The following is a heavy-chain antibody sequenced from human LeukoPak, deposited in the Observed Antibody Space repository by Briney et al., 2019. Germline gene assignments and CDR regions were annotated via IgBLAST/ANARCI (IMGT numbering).Heavy chain of an antibody. CDR3: AGHRRGYRANDY. Sequence: QPGGSLRLSCAASGFTFSSYSMNWVRQAPGKGLEWVSYISSSSSIIYYADSVKGRFTISRDNAKNSLYLQMNSLRAEDTAVYYCAGHRRGYRANDYWGQGTLVTVSS. V-gene: IGHV3-48*04. J-gene: IGHJ4*02. CDR1: GFTFSSYS. CDR2: ISSSSSII. D-gene: IGHD5-18*01.